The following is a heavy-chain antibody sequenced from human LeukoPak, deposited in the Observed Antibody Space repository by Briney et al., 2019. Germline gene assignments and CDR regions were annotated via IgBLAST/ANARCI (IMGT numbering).Heavy chain of an antibody. V-gene: IGHV1-46*01. CDR2: INPSGGST. CDR1: GYTFTSYY. D-gene: IGHD5-24*01. Sequence: ASVKVSCKASGYTFTSYYMHWVRQAPGQGLKWMGIINPSGGSTSYAQKFQGRVTMTRDTSTSTVYMELSSLRSEDTAVYYCAREMATITRGMDVWGQGTTVTVSS. CDR3: AREMATITRGMDV. J-gene: IGHJ6*02.